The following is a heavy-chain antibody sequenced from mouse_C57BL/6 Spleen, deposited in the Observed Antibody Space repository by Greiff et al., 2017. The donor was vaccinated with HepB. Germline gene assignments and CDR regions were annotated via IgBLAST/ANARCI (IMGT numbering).Heavy chain of an antibody. V-gene: IGHV5-16*01. CDR1: GFTFSDYY. CDR3: ARALRYGNYGYYAMDY. Sequence: EVQVVESEGGLVQPGSSMKLSCTASGFTFSDYYMAWVRQVPEKGLEWVANINYDGSSTYYLDSLKSRFIISRDNAKNILYLQMSSLKSEDTATYYCARALRYGNYGYYAMDYWGQGTSVTVSS. D-gene: IGHD2-1*01. CDR2: INYDGSST. J-gene: IGHJ4*01.